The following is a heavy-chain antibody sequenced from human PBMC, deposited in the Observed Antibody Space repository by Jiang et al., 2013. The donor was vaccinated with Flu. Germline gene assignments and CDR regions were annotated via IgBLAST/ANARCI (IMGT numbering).Heavy chain of an antibody. CDR3: ARDPYGHRGNYLFGAFDI. J-gene: IGHJ3*02. CDR2: INAGGSDI. CDR1: GFTFSSHF. V-gene: IGHV3-7*01. D-gene: IGHD3-22*01. Sequence: QLVESGGGLVPPGGSLRLSCVASGFTFSSHFMSWVRQAPGKGLEWVGNINAGGSDINYGNSVKGRFTISRDNAKSSMFLQMNSLRAEDTAVYYCARDPYGHRGNYLFGAFDIWGQGTMVAVSS.